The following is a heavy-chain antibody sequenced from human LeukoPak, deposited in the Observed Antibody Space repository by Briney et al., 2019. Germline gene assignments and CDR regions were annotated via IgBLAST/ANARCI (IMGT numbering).Heavy chain of an antibody. CDR3: AKVSWARGINNDF. Sequence: GGSLRLSCVASGFTLTTYGMSWVHQAPGKGLEWVSGISHGSDDTFYGDAVKGRFTISRDSSKHTLFLHMNSLRAEDTAVYYCAKVSWARGINNDFWGQGILVTVSS. V-gene: IGHV3-23*01. D-gene: IGHD3-10*01. J-gene: IGHJ4*02. CDR2: ISHGSDDT. CDR1: GFTLTTYG.